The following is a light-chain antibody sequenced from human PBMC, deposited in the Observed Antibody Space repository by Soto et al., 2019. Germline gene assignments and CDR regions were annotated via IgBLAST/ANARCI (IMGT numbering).Light chain of an antibody. Sequence: QSVLTQPASVSGSPGQSITISCTGTSSDVGSYNLVSWYQQHPGKAPKLMIYEGSKRPSGVSNRFSGSKSGNTASLTISGLQAEDEADSYCCSCAGSSTHVVFGGGTKVTVL. CDR1: SSDVGSYNL. CDR3: CSCAGSSTHVV. V-gene: IGLV2-23*01. J-gene: IGLJ2*01. CDR2: EGS.